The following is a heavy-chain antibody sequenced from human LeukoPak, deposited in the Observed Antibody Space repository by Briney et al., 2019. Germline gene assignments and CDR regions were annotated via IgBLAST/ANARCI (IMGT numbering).Heavy chain of an antibody. CDR3: ARARTRYSGSYGGAFDI. V-gene: IGHV3-7*01. J-gene: IGHJ3*02. D-gene: IGHD1-26*01. Sequence: GGSLRLPCAASGFTFSSYWMSWVRQAPGKGLEWVANIKQDGSEKYYVDSVKGRFTISRGNAKNSLYLQMNSLRAEDTAVYYCARARTRYSGSYGGAFDIWGQGTMVTVSS. CDR1: GFTFSSYW. CDR2: IKQDGSEK.